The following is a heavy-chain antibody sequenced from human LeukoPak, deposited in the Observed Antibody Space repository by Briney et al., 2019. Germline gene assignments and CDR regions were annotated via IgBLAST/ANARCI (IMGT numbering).Heavy chain of an antibody. Sequence: SGTLSLTCTVSGGSLRGYYWNWIRQPPGKGLQWIGYISYSGSTNYNPSLKSRVTISVDTSRNQVSLKLTSMTAADTGVYYCARTNTFDIGGQGTMVTVSS. J-gene: IGHJ3*02. CDR2: ISYSGST. CDR3: ARTNTFDI. V-gene: IGHV4-59*01. CDR1: GGSLRGYY.